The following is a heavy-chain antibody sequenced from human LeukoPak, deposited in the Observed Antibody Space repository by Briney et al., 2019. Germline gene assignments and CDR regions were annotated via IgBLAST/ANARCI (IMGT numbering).Heavy chain of an antibody. CDR2: IYYSGST. CDR3: ARQPRGYSYGYWFDP. CDR1: GGAISSSSYY. Sequence: PSETLSLTCTVSGGAISSSSYYWGWIRQPPGKGLEWIGSIYYSGSTYYNPSLKSRVTISVDTSKNQFSLKLSSVTAADTAVYYCARQPRGYSYGYWFDPWGQGTLVTVSS. J-gene: IGHJ5*02. V-gene: IGHV4-39*01. D-gene: IGHD5-18*01.